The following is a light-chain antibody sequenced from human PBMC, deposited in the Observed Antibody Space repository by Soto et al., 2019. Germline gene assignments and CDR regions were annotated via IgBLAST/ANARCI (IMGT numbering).Light chain of an antibody. J-gene: IGLJ1*01. V-gene: IGLV2-14*01. Sequence: QSALTQPASVSGSPGQSITISCTGTSSDFGGFNYVSWYQPHPGKAPKLMIYDVNNRPSGVSYRFSGSKSGNTASLTISGLQAEDEADYYCSSYTSASTLCVFGTGTKVTVL. CDR3: SSYTSASTLCV. CDR2: DVN. CDR1: SSDFGGFNY.